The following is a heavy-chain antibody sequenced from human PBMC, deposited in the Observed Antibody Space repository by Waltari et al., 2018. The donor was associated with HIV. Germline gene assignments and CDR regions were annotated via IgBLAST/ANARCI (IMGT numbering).Heavy chain of an antibody. CDR3: ASNNKG. CDR1: GFTFSSYW. CDR2: INRDGSEK. V-gene: IGHV3-7*01. J-gene: IGHJ4*02. Sequence: EVQLVESGGGLVQPGGSLSLSCVVCGFTFSSYWRCWVSQAPGKGLECVDNINRDGSEKYYVDSGKGRFIMTRDNAKNSLFLQMNGRRVEDTAVYYCASNNKGWGQGTRVTVSS.